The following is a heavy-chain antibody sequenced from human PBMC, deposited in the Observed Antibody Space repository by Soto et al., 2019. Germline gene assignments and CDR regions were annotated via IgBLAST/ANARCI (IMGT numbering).Heavy chain of an antibody. CDR1: GGTFSSYA. D-gene: IGHD2-2*01. J-gene: IGHJ6*02. CDR3: ARDLAEVLAAIHPRYYCYGMDV. CDR2: IIPIFGTA. Sequence: QVQLVQSGAEVKKPGSSVKVSCKASGGTFSSYAISWVRQAPGQGLEWMGGIIPIFGTANYAQKFQGRVTITADESTSTAYMELSSLRSEDTAVYYCARDLAEVLAAIHPRYYCYGMDVWGQGTTVTVSS. V-gene: IGHV1-69*01.